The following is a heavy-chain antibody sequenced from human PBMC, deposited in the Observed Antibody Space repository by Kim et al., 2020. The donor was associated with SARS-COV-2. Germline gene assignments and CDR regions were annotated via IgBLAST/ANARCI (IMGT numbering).Heavy chain of an antibody. V-gene: IGHV4-39*07. CDR1: GGSISSSSYY. CDR3: ARGLADIVVVPAAALRGYSSNPWFDP. D-gene: IGHD2-2*01. J-gene: IGHJ5*02. Sequence: SETLSLTCTVSGGSISSSSYYWGWIRQPPGKGLEWIGSIYYSGSTYYNPSLKSRVTISVDTSKNQFSLKLSSVTAADTAVYYCARGLADIVVVPAAALRGYSSNPWFDPWGQGTLVTVSS. CDR2: IYYSGST.